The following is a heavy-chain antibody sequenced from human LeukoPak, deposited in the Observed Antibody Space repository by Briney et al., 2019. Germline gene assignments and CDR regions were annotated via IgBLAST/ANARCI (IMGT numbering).Heavy chain of an antibody. Sequence: TGGSLRLSCAASGLTFDDYAMHWVRQAPGKGLEWVSGISWNSGSIGYADSVKGRFTISRDNAKNSLYLQMNSLRAEDTALYYCAKDRGSGSYYRGLDYWGQGTLVTVSS. CDR1: GLTFDDYA. CDR2: ISWNSGSI. D-gene: IGHD3-10*01. CDR3: AKDRGSGSYYRGLDY. V-gene: IGHV3-9*01. J-gene: IGHJ4*02.